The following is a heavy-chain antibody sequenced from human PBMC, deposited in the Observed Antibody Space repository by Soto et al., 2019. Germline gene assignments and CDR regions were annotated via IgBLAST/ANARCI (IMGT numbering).Heavy chain of an antibody. D-gene: IGHD2-8*01. V-gene: IGHV3-7*04. CDR3: ARGLYAHLFDY. CDR1: GFSFSGFW. Sequence: EVQLVDSGGGLVQPGGSLRLSCAASGFSFSGFWMSWVRQAPGKGLEWVANINQDGSEKYYMDSVKGRFTISRDNAKSSLYLQMNSLRAEDTAVYYCARGLYAHLFDYWGQGTLVTVSS. J-gene: IGHJ4*02. CDR2: INQDGSEK.